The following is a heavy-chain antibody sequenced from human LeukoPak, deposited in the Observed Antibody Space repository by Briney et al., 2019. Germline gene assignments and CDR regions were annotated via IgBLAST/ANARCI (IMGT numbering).Heavy chain of an antibody. CDR3: ARGGYGANDDAFDI. D-gene: IGHD4-23*01. J-gene: IGHJ3*02. V-gene: IGHV3-48*02. CDR2: ISSSTNTI. CDR1: GVTFSSYS. Sequence: GSLRLSCAASGVTFSSYSMNWVRQAPGKGLEWVSYISSSTNTIYYADSVKGRFTISRDNAKNSLFLQMNSLRDEDTAVYYCARGGYGANDDAFDIWGQGTMVTVSS.